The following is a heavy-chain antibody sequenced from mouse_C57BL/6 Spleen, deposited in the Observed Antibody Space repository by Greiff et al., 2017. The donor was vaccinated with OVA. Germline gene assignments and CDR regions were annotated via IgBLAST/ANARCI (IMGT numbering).Heavy chain of an antibody. CDR3: ARADYEGAWFAY. J-gene: IGHJ3*01. V-gene: IGHV3-6*01. CDR1: GYSITSGYY. Sequence: ESGPGLVKPSQSLSLTCSVTGYSITSGYYWNWIRQFPGNKLEWMGYISYDGSNNYNPSLKNRISITRDTSKNQFFLKLNSVTTEDTATYYCARADYEGAWFAYWGQGTLVTVSA. D-gene: IGHD2-4*01. CDR2: ISYDGSN.